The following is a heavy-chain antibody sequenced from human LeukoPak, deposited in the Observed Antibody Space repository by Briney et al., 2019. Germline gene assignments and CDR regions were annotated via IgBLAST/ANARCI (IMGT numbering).Heavy chain of an antibody. CDR2: IYPNSGGT. V-gene: IGHV1-2*06. D-gene: IGHD3-10*01. Sequence: ASVKVSCKASGYTFTGYYMHWVRQARGQGLEWMGRIYPNSGGTNYAHKFQGRVTITRDTSISTAYMELSRLRSDDTAVYYCARDRYYYGSGKTNWFDPWGQGTLVTVSS. CDR3: ARDRYYYGSGKTNWFDP. CDR1: GYTFTGYY. J-gene: IGHJ5*02.